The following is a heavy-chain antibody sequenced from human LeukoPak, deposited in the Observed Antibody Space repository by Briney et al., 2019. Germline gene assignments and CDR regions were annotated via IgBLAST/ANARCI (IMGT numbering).Heavy chain of an antibody. CDR3: ARDKVTY. Sequence: GGSLRLSCAASGFTFSNYWMSWVRQAPGKGLEWVAHINKDGSEIYYVDSVKGRFTISRDNAKSSLSLRMDSLRVEDTAVYYCARDKVTYWGQGILVTVSS. J-gene: IGHJ4*02. V-gene: IGHV3-7*01. CDR1: GFTFSNYW. CDR2: INKDGSEI.